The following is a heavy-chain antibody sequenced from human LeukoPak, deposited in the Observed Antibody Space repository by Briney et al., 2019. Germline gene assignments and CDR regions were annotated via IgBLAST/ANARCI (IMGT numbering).Heavy chain of an antibody. J-gene: IGHJ4*02. V-gene: IGHV3-21*01. CDR3: APAGGSWYDGLGDSDY. D-gene: IGHD6-13*01. CDR1: GFTFSSYS. CDR2: ISSSSSYI. Sequence: NPGRSLRLSCAASGFTFSSYSMNWVRQAPGKGLEWVSSISSSSSYIYYADSVKGRFTISRDNAKNSLYLQMNSLRAEDTAVYYCAPAGGSWYDGLGDSDYWGQGTLVTVSS.